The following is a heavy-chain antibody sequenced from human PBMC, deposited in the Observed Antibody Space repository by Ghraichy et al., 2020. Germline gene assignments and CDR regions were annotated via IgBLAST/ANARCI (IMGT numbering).Heavy chain of an antibody. CDR1: GFTFSIYW. D-gene: IGHD4-17*01. CDR2: IKQDGSEK. CDR3: ARAGAGDYGDYVGAFDS. V-gene: IGHV3-7*01. J-gene: IGHJ3*02. Sequence: GGSLRLSCAASGFTFSIYWMSWVRQAPGKGLEWVANIKQDGSEKYYVDSVKGRFTISRDNAKNSLYLQMNSLRAEDTAVYYCARAGAGDYGDYVGAFDSWGQGTMGTVSS.